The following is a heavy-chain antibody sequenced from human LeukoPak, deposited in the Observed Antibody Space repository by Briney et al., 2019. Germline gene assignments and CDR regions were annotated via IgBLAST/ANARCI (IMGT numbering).Heavy chain of an antibody. CDR3: ARTRGWRWLFPLDY. Sequence: ASVKVSCKASGYTFTSYDINWVRQATGQGLEWMGWMNPDSGNTGYAQKFQGRVTITRNTSISTAYMELSSLRSEDTAVYYCARTRGWRWLFPLDYWGQGTLVTVSS. D-gene: IGHD3-22*01. J-gene: IGHJ4*02. CDR1: GYTFTSYD. CDR2: MNPDSGNT. V-gene: IGHV1-8*03.